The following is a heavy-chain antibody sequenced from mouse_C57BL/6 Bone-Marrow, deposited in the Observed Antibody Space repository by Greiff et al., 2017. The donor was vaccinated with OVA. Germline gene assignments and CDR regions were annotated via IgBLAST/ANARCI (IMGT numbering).Heavy chain of an antibody. CDR3: ALITTVVARPMDY. V-gene: IGHV5-17*01. CDR1: GFTFSDYG. Sequence: EVMLVESGGGLVKPGGSLKLSCAASGFTFSDYGMHWVRQAPEKGLEWVAYISSGSSTIYYADTVKGRFTISRDNAKNTLFLQMTSLRSEDTAMYYCALITTVVARPMDYWGQGTSVTVSS. J-gene: IGHJ4*01. CDR2: ISSGSSTI. D-gene: IGHD1-1*01.